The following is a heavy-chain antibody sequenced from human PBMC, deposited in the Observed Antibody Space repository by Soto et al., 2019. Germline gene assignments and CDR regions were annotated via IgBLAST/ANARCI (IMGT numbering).Heavy chain of an antibody. V-gene: IGHV4-59*04. CDR2: IYHSGST. CDR3: AAGGGLPRYY. J-gene: IGHJ4*02. Sequence: PSETLSLTCTVSGGSISSYSWSWIRQPPGKGLEWIGYIYHSGSTYYNPSLKSRVTISMDRSKNQFSLKLSSVTAADTAVYYCAAGGGLPRYYWGQGTLVTVS. D-gene: IGHD5-12*01. CDR1: GGSISSYS.